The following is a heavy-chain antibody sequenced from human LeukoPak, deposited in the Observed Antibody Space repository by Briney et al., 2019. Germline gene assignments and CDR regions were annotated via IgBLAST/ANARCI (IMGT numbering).Heavy chain of an antibody. V-gene: IGHV1-2*02. CDR3: AREPYSGYDYLDY. CDR1: GYTFTGYY. Sequence: ASVKVSCKASGYTFTGYYMHWVRQAPGQGLEWMGWINPNSGGTNYAQKFQGRVTMTRDTSISTAYMELSRLRSDDTAVHYCAREPYSGYDYLDYWGQGTLVTVSS. CDR2: INPNSGGT. J-gene: IGHJ4*02. D-gene: IGHD5-12*01.